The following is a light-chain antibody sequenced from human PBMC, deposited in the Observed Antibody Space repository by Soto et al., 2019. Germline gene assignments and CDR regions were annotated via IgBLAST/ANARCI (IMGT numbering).Light chain of an antibody. J-gene: IGKJ1*01. V-gene: IGKV1-5*03. CDR2: KAS. CDR1: QSIGSW. Sequence: DIQMTQSPSILSASVGDRVTITCRASQSIGSWLAWYQQKPGKAPKLLIYKASTLKSGVPSRFSGSGSGTEFTLTISSLQPDDFATYYCQHYNSYSEAFGQGTKVDIK. CDR3: QHYNSYSEA.